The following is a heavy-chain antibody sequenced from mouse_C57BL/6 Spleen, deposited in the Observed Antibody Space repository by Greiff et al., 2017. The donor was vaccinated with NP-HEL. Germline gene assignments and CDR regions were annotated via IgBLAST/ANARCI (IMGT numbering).Heavy chain of an antibody. V-gene: IGHV14-3*01. J-gene: IGHJ2*01. CDR1: GFPIPHSS. CDR3: AFYNIVTRALDY. CDR2: IDPANGNT. Sequence: LQQSVAELVRPGASVKLSCTSSGFPIPHSSMPLLQPRPYPGLEWIGRIDPANGNTKYAPKFQGKATITADTSYNTAYLQLSSLTSEDTAIYYCAFYNIVTRALDYWGQGTTLTVSS. D-gene: IGHD2-5*01.